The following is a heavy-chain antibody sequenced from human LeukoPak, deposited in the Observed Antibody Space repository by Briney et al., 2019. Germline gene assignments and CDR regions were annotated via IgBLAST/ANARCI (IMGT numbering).Heavy chain of an antibody. J-gene: IGHJ4*02. V-gene: IGHV2-5*01. CDR2: ISWNDDK. CDR3: ARSLHGYDY. CDR1: GFSLSTSGVG. Sequence: SGPTLVNPTQTLTLTCTFSGFSLSTSGVGVGWIRQPPGKALEWLALISWNDDKGYSPSLKSRVTITKDTSKNQVVLTMTNMDPVDTATYYCARSLHGYDYWGQGTLVTASS. D-gene: IGHD6-25*01.